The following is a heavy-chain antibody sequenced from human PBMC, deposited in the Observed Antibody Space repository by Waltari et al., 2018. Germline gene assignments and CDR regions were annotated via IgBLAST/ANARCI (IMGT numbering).Heavy chain of an antibody. V-gene: IGHV1-69*05. J-gene: IGHJ6*02. CDR1: GGTFSSSA. Sequence: QVQLVQSGAEVKKPGSSVKVSCKASGGTFSSSAISWVRQAPGQGLEWKGGIIPIVGTANYAQKFQGRVTITTDESTSTAYMELSSLRSEDTAVYYCAAVEMARYYYYCMDVWGQGTTVTVSS. CDR3: AAVEMARYYYYCMDV. CDR2: IIPIVGTA. D-gene: IGHD5-12*01.